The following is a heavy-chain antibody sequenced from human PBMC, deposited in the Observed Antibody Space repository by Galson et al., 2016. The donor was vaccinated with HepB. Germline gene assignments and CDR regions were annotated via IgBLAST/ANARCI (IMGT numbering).Heavy chain of an antibody. Sequence: TLSLTCTVSGGSISSGGYYWSWIRQHPEKGLEWIGYIYYSGSTYYNPSLKSRVIMSVDTSKNQFSLRLSSVTAADTAVYYCARGLRGWFRELSAPDYWGQGTLVTVSS. CDR2: IYYSGST. D-gene: IGHD3-10*01. V-gene: IGHV4-31*03. CDR3: ARGLRGWFRELSAPDY. J-gene: IGHJ4*02. CDR1: GGSISSGGYY.